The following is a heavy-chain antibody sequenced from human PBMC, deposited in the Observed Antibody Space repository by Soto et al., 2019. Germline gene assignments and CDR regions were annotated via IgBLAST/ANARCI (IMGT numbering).Heavy chain of an antibody. CDR2: ISGSGGST. Sequence: GGSLILSCAASGFTFSSYAMSWVRQAPGKGLEWVSAISGSGGSTYYADSVKGRFTISRDNSKNTLYLQMNSLRAEDTAVYYCAKDSRSGATQSDDAFDIWGQGTMVTVSS. V-gene: IGHV3-23*01. CDR3: AKDSRSGATQSDDAFDI. D-gene: IGHD1-26*01. J-gene: IGHJ3*02. CDR1: GFTFSSYA.